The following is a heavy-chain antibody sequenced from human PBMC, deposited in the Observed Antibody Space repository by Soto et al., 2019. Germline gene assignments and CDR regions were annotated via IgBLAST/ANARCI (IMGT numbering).Heavy chain of an antibody. CDR2: ISPFNGNT. CDR3: ARDFWSLLLVPGSPRAGGSCSKLCGFDL. J-gene: IGHJ3*01. CDR1: GYIFTSYG. Sequence: QLHLVQSGAEVKKPGASVKVSCKTSGYIFTSYGINWVRQAPGQGLEGMGWISPFNGNTKFAQKFQGRVNITADTSTYTAYMELRSLRPDDTAMYLCARDFWSLLLVPGSPRAGGSCSKLCGFDLWGHGTMVAVSS. D-gene: IGHD3-3*01. V-gene: IGHV1-18*01.